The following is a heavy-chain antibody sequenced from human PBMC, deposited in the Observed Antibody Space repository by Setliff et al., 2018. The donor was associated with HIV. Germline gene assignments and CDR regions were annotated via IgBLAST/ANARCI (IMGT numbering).Heavy chain of an antibody. CDR1: GGSLSSSNYY. CDR3: ARQGRPGDFDS. CDR2: IYYSGNT. J-gene: IGHJ4*02. V-gene: IGHV4-39*01. Sequence: SSETLSLTCTVSGGSLSSSNYYCGRIRQPPGKGLEWIGSIYYSGNTYYNPSLKSRVTISGDTSKKQFSLKLRAVTAADSAVYYCARQGRPGDFDSWGQGTLVTVSS. D-gene: IGHD7-27*01.